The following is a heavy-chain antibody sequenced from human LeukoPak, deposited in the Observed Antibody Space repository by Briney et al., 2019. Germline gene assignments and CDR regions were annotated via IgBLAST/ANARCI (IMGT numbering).Heavy chain of an antibody. CDR1: GFTFSSYS. CDR2: ISSSSGDI. V-gene: IGHV3-21*01. J-gene: IGHJ4*02. CDR3: ARGKYASLPDY. Sequence: GGSLRLSCAASGFTFSSYSINWVRQAPGKGLEWVSSISSSSGDIYYADSVKGRFTISRDNAKNSLYLQMNSLRAEDTAVYYCARGKYASLPDYWGQGTLVTVSS. D-gene: IGHD2-2*01.